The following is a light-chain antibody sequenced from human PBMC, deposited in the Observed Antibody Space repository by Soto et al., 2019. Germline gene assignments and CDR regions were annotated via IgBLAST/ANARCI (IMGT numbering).Light chain of an antibody. Sequence: ETVMTQSPATLSVSPCEIVTLSCRASECVGSSLAWYQQKPGQAPRVLIYDAYNRATGIPPRFSGSASGTDFTLTISSLEPEDSAVYYCQQRHMWPITFGQGTRLEI. CDR2: DAY. CDR1: ECVGSS. CDR3: QQRHMWPIT. J-gene: IGKJ5*01. V-gene: IGKV3-11*01.